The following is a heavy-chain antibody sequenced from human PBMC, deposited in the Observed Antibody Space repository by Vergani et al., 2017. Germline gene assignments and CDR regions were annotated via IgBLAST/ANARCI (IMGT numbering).Heavy chain of an antibody. V-gene: IGHV3-30-3*01. Sequence: QVQLVESGGGVVQPGRSLRLSCAASGFTFSSYAMHWVRQAPGKGLEWVAVISYDGSNKYYADSVKGRFTISRDNSKNTLYLQMNSLRAEDTAVYYCARTKYSSSWYVDWYFDLWGRGTLVTVSS. CDR2: ISYDGSNK. D-gene: IGHD6-13*01. CDR1: GFTFSSYA. J-gene: IGHJ2*01. CDR3: ARTKYSSSWYVDWYFDL.